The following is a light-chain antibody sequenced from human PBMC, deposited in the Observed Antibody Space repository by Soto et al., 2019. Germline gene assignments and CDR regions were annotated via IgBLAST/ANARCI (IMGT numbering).Light chain of an antibody. CDR2: GAS. Sequence: EIVMTQSPATLSVSPGERATLSFRASQSVSSSLAWYQQKPDQAPRLLIYGASTRATGIPARFSGSGSGTEFTLTISSLQSEDFAVYYCQQYNNWPPQYTFGQGTKLEIK. CDR1: QSVSSS. CDR3: QQYNNWPPQYT. V-gene: IGKV3-15*01. J-gene: IGKJ2*01.